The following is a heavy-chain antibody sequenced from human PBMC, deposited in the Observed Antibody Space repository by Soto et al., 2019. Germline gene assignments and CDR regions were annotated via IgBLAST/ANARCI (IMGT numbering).Heavy chain of an antibody. CDR3: ARRGDSGGFIDY. J-gene: IGHJ4*02. D-gene: IGHD3-22*01. CDR2: IYPGDSDT. V-gene: IGHV5-51*01. Sequence: EVQLVQSGAEVKKPGESLKISCKASGYSFTRYWIGWVRQTPEKGLEWMGLIYPGDSDTRYSPSFQGHVTISADKSITTAYLQWSSLTASDTAMYYCARRGDSGGFIDYWGQGILVTVSS. CDR1: GYSFTRYW.